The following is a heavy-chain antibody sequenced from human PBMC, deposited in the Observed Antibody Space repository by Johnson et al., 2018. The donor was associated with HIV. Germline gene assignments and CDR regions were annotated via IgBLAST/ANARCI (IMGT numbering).Heavy chain of an antibody. CDR3: ASFPTGRFTICGVTQGAFDI. J-gene: IGHJ3*02. CDR2: ISYDGNNK. Sequence: QVHLVESGGGVVQPGRSLRLSCAASGFTFSSYAMHWVRQAPGKGLEWVAVISYDGNNKYYADSVKGRFTISRDNSKNTLYLQMNSLRGEDTAVYYCASFPTGRFTICGVTQGAFDIWGQGTMVTVSS. V-gene: IGHV3-30-3*01. CDR1: GFTFSSYA. D-gene: IGHD3-3*01.